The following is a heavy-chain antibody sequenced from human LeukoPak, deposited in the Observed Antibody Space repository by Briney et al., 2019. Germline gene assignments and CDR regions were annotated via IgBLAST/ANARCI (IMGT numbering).Heavy chain of an antibody. V-gene: IGHV1-2*02. Sequence: GASVKVSCKASGYTFTGYYMHWVRQAPGQGLEWMGWINPNSGGTNYAQKFQGRVTMTRDTSISTAYMELSRLRSDDTAVYYCARDGYSYGKIHILDYWGQGTLVTVSS. D-gene: IGHD5-18*01. CDR3: ARDGYSYGKIHILDY. CDR2: INPNSGGT. J-gene: IGHJ4*02. CDR1: GYTFTGYY.